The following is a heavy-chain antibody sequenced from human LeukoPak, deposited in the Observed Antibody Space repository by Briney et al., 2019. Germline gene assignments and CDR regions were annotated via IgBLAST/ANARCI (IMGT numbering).Heavy chain of an antibody. CDR3: ARAITIFGVVSYYMDV. Sequence: SETLSLTCTVSGGSISSYYWSWIRRPPGKGLEWIGYIYYSGSTNYNPSLKSRVTISVDTSKNQFSLKLSSVTAADTAVYYCARAITIFGVVSYYMDVWGKGTTVTVSS. CDR2: IYYSGST. D-gene: IGHD3-3*01. CDR1: GGSISSYY. J-gene: IGHJ6*03. V-gene: IGHV4-59*01.